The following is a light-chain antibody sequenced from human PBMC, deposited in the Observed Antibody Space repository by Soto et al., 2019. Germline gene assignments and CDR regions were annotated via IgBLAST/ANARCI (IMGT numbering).Light chain of an antibody. Sequence: QSVLTQPPSVSGAPGQRVTISCTGSSSSIGAGCDVHWYQQLPGTAPKLLIYGNNNRPSGVPDRFSGSKSGTSASLAITGLQAEDEAHYYCQSYDTSLSAWVFGGGTKVTVL. CDR3: QSYDTSLSAWV. V-gene: IGLV1-40*01. CDR1: SSSIGAGCD. CDR2: GNN. J-gene: IGLJ3*02.